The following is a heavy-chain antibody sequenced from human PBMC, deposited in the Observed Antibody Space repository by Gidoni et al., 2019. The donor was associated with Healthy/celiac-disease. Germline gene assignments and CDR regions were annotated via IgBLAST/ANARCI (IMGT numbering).Heavy chain of an antibody. CDR2: ISSSSSYI. Sequence: EVQLVESGGGLVKPGGSLRLYCAASGFTFSSYSMTWVRQAPGKGLEWVSSISSSSSYIYYADSVKGRFTISRDNAKNSLYLQMNSLRAEDTAVYYCARDRYYDSSGYYFWGYYYYGMDVWGQGTTVTVSS. CDR3: ARDRYYDSSGYYFWGYYYYGMDV. CDR1: GFTFSSYS. D-gene: IGHD3-22*01. J-gene: IGHJ6*02. V-gene: IGHV3-21*01.